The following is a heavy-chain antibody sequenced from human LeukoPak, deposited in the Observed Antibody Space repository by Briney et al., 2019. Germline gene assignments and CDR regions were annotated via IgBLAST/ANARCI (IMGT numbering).Heavy chain of an antibody. J-gene: IGHJ3*02. D-gene: IGHD2-15*01. Sequence: PGGSLRLSCAASGFTFSSYSMNWVRQAPGKGLEWVSYIGGSGSPTHYADSVKGRFTVSRDNAKNSLYLQLNNLRAEDTAVYYCAREIIPTPDTFDIWGQGTVVTVSS. CDR2: IGGSGSPT. CDR1: GFTFSSYS. CDR3: AREIIPTPDTFDI. V-gene: IGHV3-48*04.